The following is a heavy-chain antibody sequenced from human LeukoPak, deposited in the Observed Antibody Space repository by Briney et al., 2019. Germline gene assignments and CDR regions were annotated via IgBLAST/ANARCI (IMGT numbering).Heavy chain of an antibody. CDR2: ISAYNGNT. CDR1: GYSFTTYV. J-gene: IGHJ5*02. V-gene: IGHV1-18*01. Sequence: ASVKVSCKASGYSFTTYVISWVRQAPGQGLEWMGWISAYNGNTNYAQKFQGRVTMTTDTSTSTAYMELRSLRSDDTAVYYCARHTGSGSYYNRFINWFDPWGQGTLVTVSS. D-gene: IGHD3-10*01. CDR3: ARHTGSGSYYNRFINWFDP.